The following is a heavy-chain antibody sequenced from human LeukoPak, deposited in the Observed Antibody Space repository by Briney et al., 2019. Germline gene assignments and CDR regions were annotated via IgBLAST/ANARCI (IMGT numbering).Heavy chain of an antibody. D-gene: IGHD3-22*01. CDR3: ARDTSGYRRGSFDY. J-gene: IGHJ4*02. Sequence: PSETLSLTCTVSGGSTKSYYWSWIRQPPGKGLECLGYFYYSGSSIYNPSLEGRVTISLETSNNQFSLKLSSVTAADTAVYYCARDTSGYRRGSFDYWGQGTLVTVSS. V-gene: IGHV4-59*01. CDR2: FYYSGSS. CDR1: GGSTKSYY.